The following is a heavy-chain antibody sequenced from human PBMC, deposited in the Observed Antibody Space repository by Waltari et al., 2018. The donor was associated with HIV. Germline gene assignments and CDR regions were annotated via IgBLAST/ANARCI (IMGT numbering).Heavy chain of an antibody. D-gene: IGHD6-6*01. J-gene: IGHJ4*02. CDR3: ARDRGGSSSLVLDS. V-gene: IGHV3-33*01. CDR2: IWYDGSNK. Sequence: QVQLVESGGGVVQPGRSLRLSCAASGFTFKNYGMHWVRQAPGKGVGGVAVIWYDGSNKYYADSVKGRFTISRDNSKNRLYLQMNSLRAEDTAVYYCARDRGGSSSLVLDSWGQGTLVTVSS. CDR1: GFTFKNYG.